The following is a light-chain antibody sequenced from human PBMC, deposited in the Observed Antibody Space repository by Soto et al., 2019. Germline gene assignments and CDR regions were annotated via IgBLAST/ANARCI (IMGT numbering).Light chain of an antibody. V-gene: IGLV2-11*01. Sequence: QSALTQPRSVSGSPGQSVTISCTGTSSDVGGYNFVSWYQQHPGKAPKLMIYEVSKRPSGVPDRFSGSKSGNTASLTISGLQAEDEADYYCCSYAGSYTLVFGTGTKLTVL. CDR3: CSYAGSYTLV. CDR1: SSDVGGYNF. CDR2: EVS. J-gene: IGLJ1*01.